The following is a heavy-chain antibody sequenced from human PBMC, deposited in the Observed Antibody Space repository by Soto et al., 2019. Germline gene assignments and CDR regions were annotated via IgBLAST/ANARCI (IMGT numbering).Heavy chain of an antibody. V-gene: IGHV4-4*02. J-gene: IGHJ4*02. D-gene: IGHD6-13*01. CDR3: ARVHPYSSSWYARKFDY. CDR2: IYHSGST. CDR1: GGSISSSNW. Sequence: SETLSLTCAVSGGSISSSNWWSWVRQPPGKGLEWIGEIYHSGSTNYNPSLKSRVTISVDKSKNQFSLKLSSVTAADTAVYYCARVHPYSSSWYARKFDYWGQGTLVTVSS.